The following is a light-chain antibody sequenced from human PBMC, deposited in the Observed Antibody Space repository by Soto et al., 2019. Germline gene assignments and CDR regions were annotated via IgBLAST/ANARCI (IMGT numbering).Light chain of an antibody. Sequence: EIVLTQSPATLSLSPGERATLSCRASQSVSSYLAWYQQKPGQAPRLLIYDASNRATGIPARFSGSGSGTDFTLTISSLEPKDFAVYYCQQRSNWPPFTFGGGTKV. CDR2: DAS. CDR3: QQRSNWPPFT. CDR1: QSVSSY. V-gene: IGKV3-11*01. J-gene: IGKJ4*01.